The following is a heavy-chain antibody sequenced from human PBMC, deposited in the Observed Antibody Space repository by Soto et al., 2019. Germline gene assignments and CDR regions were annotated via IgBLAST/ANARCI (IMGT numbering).Heavy chain of an antibody. J-gene: IGHJ6*02. V-gene: IGHV1-2*02. D-gene: IGHD6-19*01. Sequence: DSVKVSCKACGYTFTGYYMHWVRQAPGQGLEWMGWINPNSGGTNYAQKFQGRVTMTRDTSISTAYMELSRLRSDDTAVYYCAREQWLGEDYYYGMDVWGQGTTVTVSS. CDR1: GYTFTGYY. CDR2: INPNSGGT. CDR3: AREQWLGEDYYYGMDV.